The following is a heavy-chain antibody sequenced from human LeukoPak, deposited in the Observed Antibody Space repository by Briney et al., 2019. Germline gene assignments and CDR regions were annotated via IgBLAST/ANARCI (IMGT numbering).Heavy chain of an antibody. CDR2: IYHSGST. Sequence: SETLSLTCAVSGYSISSGYYWGWIRQPPGKGLEWIGSIYHSGSTYYNPSLKSRVTISVDTSKNQFSLKLSSVTAADTAVYYCASLRSSSYYFDYWGQGTLVTVSP. V-gene: IGHV4-38-2*01. D-gene: IGHD6-6*01. J-gene: IGHJ4*02. CDR1: GYSISSGYY. CDR3: ASLRSSSYYFDY.